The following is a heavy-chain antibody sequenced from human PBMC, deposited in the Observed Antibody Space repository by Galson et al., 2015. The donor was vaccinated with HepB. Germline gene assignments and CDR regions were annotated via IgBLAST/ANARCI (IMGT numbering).Heavy chain of an antibody. CDR2: ISSSGYTT. CDR3: ARGGGVYGYLGENYYYGLDV. V-gene: IGHV3-48*03. D-gene: IGHD3-16*01. J-gene: IGHJ6*02. CDR1: GFRFSNYE. Sequence: SLRLSCAASGFRFSNYEMNWVRQAPGKGLEWVSYISSSGYTTQYADPVTGRCTISRDNAKNSLYLQMDSLSAEDTGVYYWARGGGVYGYLGENYYYGLDVWRQGTTVTVS.